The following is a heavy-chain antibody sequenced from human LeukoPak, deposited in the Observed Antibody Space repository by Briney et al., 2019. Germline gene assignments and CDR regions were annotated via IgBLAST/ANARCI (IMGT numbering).Heavy chain of an antibody. CDR2: IWYDGSNK. CDR1: GFTFSSYG. Sequence: GRSLRLSCAASGFTFSSYGMHWVRQAPGKGLEWVAVIWYDGSNKYYADSVKGRFTISRDNSKNTLYLQMNSLRAEDTAVYYCAKDRRGYSYGLYYFDYWGQGNLVTVSS. CDR3: AKDRRGYSYGLYYFDY. V-gene: IGHV3-33*06. D-gene: IGHD5-18*01. J-gene: IGHJ4*02.